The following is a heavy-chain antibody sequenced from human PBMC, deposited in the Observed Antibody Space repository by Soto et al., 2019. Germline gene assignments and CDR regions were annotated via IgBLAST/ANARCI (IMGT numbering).Heavy chain of an antibody. J-gene: IGHJ4*02. CDR1: GGSISSGGYY. CDR3: AREPPYCGGDCSAN. V-gene: IGHV4-31*03. D-gene: IGHD2-21*02. CDR2: IYYSGST. Sequence: SETLSLTCTVSGGSISSGGYYWSWIRQHPGKGLEWIGYIYYSGSTYYNPSLKSRVTISVDTSKNQFSLKLSSVTAADTAVYYCAREPPYCGGDCSANWGQGTLVTVSS.